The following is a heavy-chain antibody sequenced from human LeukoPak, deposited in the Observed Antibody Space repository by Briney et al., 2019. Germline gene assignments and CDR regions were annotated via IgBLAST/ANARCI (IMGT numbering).Heavy chain of an antibody. Sequence: GGSLRLSCAASGFTFSDYWMHWVGQAPGKGMEWVANIKQDGSEKYYVDSVKGRFTISRDNAKNSLYLQMNSLRAEDTAVYYCAIDFRYLFDYCGQGTLVTVSS. V-gene: IGHV3-7*01. CDR3: AIDFRYLFDY. D-gene: IGHD1-26*01. CDR1: GFTFSDYW. J-gene: IGHJ4*02. CDR2: IKQDGSEK.